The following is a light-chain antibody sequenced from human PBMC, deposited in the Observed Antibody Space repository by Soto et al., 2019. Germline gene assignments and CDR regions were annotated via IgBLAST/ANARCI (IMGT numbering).Light chain of an antibody. J-gene: IGKJ1*01. CDR2: GAS. CDR3: QQYCSSPPWT. CDR1: QSVSSSY. Sequence: EIVLTQSPGTLSLSPGERATLXXRASQSVSSSYLACYQQQPGQAPRLXXYGASSRATGIPDSFSSGVSGTGFTLTISRLEHEEDAVYYCQQYCSSPPWTFGQGTKVDIK. V-gene: IGKV3-20*01.